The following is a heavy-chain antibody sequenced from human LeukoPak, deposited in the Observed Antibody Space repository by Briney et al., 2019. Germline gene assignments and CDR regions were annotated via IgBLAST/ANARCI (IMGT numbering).Heavy chain of an antibody. CDR2: IRYDESEK. D-gene: IGHD4-11*01. J-gene: IGHJ3*01. V-gene: IGHV3-30*02. CDR3: AKAYSTYSFGYPDAFDL. Sequence: GGSLRLSCVASGFTFNRYAMHWVRQAPGKGLEWVTFIRYDESEKYYVESVKGRYSVSRDNFKSTLYLQMSSLRVEDTARYYCAKAYSTYSFGYPDAFDLWGHGTMVIVSS. CDR1: GFTFNRYA.